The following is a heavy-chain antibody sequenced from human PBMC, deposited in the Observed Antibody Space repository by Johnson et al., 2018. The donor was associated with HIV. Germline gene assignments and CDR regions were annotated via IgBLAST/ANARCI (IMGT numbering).Heavy chain of an antibody. V-gene: IGHV3-23*04. CDR1: GFTFSSYA. Sequence: VLLVESGGCLVQPGGSLRLSCAASGFTFSSYAMSWVRQAPGKGLEWVSAISGSGGSTYYADSVKGRFTISRDNSKNTLYLQMNSLRAEATAVYYCAKDRGDYGGFFGAFDIWGQGTMVTVSS. CDR3: AKDRGDYGGFFGAFDI. D-gene: IGHD4-23*01. CDR2: ISGSGGST. J-gene: IGHJ3*02.